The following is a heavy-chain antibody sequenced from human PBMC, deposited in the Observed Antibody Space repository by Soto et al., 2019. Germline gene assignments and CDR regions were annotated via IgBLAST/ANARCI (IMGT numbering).Heavy chain of an antibody. CDR2: ISYDGSNR. J-gene: IGHJ4*02. D-gene: IGHD3-9*01. CDR1: GFSFSDYA. CDR3: AGFNFYDTTPCIDY. V-gene: IGHV3-30-3*01. Sequence: PGGSLRLSCAASGFSFSDYAMHWVRQAPGKGLEWVAVISYDGSNRYYADSVKGRFIISRDNSKNTLYLLLNSLKIEDTSWYHRAGFNFYDTTPCIDYWGQGTPVTVSS.